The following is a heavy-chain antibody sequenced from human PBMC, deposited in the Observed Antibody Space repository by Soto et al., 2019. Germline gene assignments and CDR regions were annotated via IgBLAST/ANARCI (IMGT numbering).Heavy chain of an antibody. J-gene: IGHJ5*02. V-gene: IGHV3-23*01. CDR1: GFTFHNYA. Sequence: GGSLRLSCAASGFTFHNYALSWVRQAPGTGLEWVSAIGGSGAATYYTDSVRGRFTISRDNSKNTLYLQMNSLRAEDTALYYCVTGYGEYVTWLDPGGQGTLVTVSS. D-gene: IGHD1-26*01. CDR3: VTGYGEYVTWLDP. CDR2: IGGSGAAT.